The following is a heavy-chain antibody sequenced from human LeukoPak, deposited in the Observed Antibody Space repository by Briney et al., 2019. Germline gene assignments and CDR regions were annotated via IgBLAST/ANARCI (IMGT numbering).Heavy chain of an antibody. CDR1: GGTFSSYA. CDR3: ARDQFTIGTFDY. Sequence: GASVKVSCKASGGTFSSYAISWVRQGPGQGLAWMGRIIPIFGIANYAQKFQGRVTITADKSTSTAYMELSSLRSEDTAVYYCARDQFTIGTFDYWGQGTLVTVSS. CDR2: IIPIFGIA. J-gene: IGHJ4*02. D-gene: IGHD3-10*01. V-gene: IGHV1-69*04.